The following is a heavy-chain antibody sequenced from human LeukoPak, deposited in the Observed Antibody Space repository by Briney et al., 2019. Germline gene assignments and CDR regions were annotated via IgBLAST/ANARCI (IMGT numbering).Heavy chain of an antibody. D-gene: IGHD3-22*01. CDR1: GFTFSSYG. V-gene: IGHV3-30*02. CDR3: AKNSGTNYYDTNGYFDY. J-gene: IGHJ4*02. Sequence: PGGSLRLSCAASGFTFSSYGMHWVRQAPGKGLEWVAFIRYDGSNKYYADSVKGRFTISRDKSKNTLYLQINSLRAEDTAVYYCAKNSGTNYYDTNGYFDYWGQGTLVTVPS. CDR2: IRYDGSNK.